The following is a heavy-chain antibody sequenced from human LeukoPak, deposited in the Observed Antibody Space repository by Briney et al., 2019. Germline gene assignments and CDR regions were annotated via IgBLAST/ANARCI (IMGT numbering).Heavy chain of an antibody. J-gene: IGHJ4*02. V-gene: IGHV1-2*02. CDR2: INPNSGGT. D-gene: IGHD6-6*01. CDR1: GYTFTDYY. Sequence: ASVKVSCKASGYTFTDYYMHWVRQAPGQGLEWMGWINPNSGGTNYAQKFQGRVTMTRDTSISTAYMELSRLRSDDTAVYYCAREGVGEYSSSSDPEHFDYWGQGTLVTVSS. CDR3: AREGVGEYSSSSDPEHFDY.